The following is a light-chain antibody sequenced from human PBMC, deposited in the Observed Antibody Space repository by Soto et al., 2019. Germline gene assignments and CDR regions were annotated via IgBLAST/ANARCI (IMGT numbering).Light chain of an antibody. CDR1: SSDVGGYNY. J-gene: IGLJ2*01. Sequence: QSALTQPRSVSGSPGQSVTISCTGTSSDVGGYNYVSWYQQHPGKAPKLMIYDVSKRPSGVPDRFSGSKSGNTASLTISGLQAEEEADYYCFSYAGREVFGGGTKLTVL. CDR3: FSYAGREV. CDR2: DVS. V-gene: IGLV2-11*01.